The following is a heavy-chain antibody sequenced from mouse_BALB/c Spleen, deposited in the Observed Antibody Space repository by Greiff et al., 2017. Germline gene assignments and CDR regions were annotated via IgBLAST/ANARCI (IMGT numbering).Heavy chain of an antibody. V-gene: IGHV3-2*02. CDR2: ISYSGST. D-gene: IGHD2-14*01. Sequence: EVQLQQSGPGLVKPSQSLSLTCTVTGYSITSDYAWNWIRQFPGNKLEWMGYISYSGSTSYNPSLKSRISITRDTSKNQFFLQLNSVTTEDTATYYCARYRSGRFAYWGQGTLVTVSA. CDR1: GYSITSDYA. CDR3: ARYRSGRFAY. J-gene: IGHJ3*01.